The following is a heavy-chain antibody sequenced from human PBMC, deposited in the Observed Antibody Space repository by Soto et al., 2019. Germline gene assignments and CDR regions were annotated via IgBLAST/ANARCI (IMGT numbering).Heavy chain of an antibody. CDR2: MNNIGRT. J-gene: IGHJ5*02. CDR1: GAFSSTYY. V-gene: IGHV4-59*01. CDR3: ARSFCRDAVRCNWFDP. Sequence: QVQLQESGPGLVKPSETLSLTCTVSGAFSSTYYWSWIRQPPGKGLEWIGYMNNIGRTNYNPSLTSRVTISLDTSKNQFSLKLSSVTAADTAVYYCARSFCRDAVRCNWFDPWGLGTLVTASS. D-gene: IGHD2-8*01.